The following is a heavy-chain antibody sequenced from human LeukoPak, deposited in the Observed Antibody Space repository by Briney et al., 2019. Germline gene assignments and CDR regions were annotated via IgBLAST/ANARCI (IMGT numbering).Heavy chain of an antibody. CDR2: INPNSGGT. J-gene: IGHJ4*02. CDR1: GYTFTGYY. CDR3: ARGERYSSSRGGGDY. D-gene: IGHD6-6*01. Sequence: ASVKVSCKASGYTFTGYYMHWVRQAPGQGLEWMGWINPNSGGTNYAQKFQGRVTMTRDTSISTAYMELSRLRSDDTAVYYCARGERYSSSRGGGDYWGQGTLVTVSS. V-gene: IGHV1-2*02.